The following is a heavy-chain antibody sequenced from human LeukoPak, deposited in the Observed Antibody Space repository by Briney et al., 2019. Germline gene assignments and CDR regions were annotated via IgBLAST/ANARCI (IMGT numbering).Heavy chain of an antibody. D-gene: IGHD1-26*01. CDR3: AKDTFSGEYYFDY. Sequence: PGGSLRLSCAASGFTFSSYAMSWVRQAPGKGLEWVSAISGSGGSTYYADSVKGRFTISRDNSKNTLYLQMNGLRAEDTAVYYCAKDTFSGEYYFDYWGQGTLVTVSS. V-gene: IGHV3-23*01. J-gene: IGHJ4*02. CDR1: GFTFSSYA. CDR2: ISGSGGST.